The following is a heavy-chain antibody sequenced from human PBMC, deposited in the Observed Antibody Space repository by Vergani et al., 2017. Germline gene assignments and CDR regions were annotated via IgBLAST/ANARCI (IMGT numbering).Heavy chain of an antibody. V-gene: IGHV3-48*01. CDR1: GFTFSSYS. Sequence: EVQLVESGGGLVKPGGSLRLSCAASGFTFSSYSMNWVRQAPGKGLEWVSYISSSSSTIYYADSVKGRFTISRDNAKNSLYLQMNSLRAEDTAVYYCASLTSRRYYDSSGFGDAFDIWGQGTMVTVSS. D-gene: IGHD3-22*01. CDR3: ASLTSRRYYDSSGFGDAFDI. J-gene: IGHJ3*02. CDR2: ISSSSSTI.